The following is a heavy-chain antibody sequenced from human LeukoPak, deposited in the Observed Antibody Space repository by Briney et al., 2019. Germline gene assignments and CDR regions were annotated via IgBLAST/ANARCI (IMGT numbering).Heavy chain of an antibody. J-gene: IGHJ6*02. D-gene: IGHD6-13*01. CDR2: ISSSSSYI. CDR1: GFTFSSYS. V-gene: IGHV3-21*01. Sequence: GGSLRLSCAASGFTFSSYSMNWVRQAPGKGLEWVSSISSSSSYIYYADSVKGRFTISRDNAKNSLYLQMNSLRAEDTAVYYCARDRSSSWYGNYYGMDVWGQGTTVTVSS. CDR3: ARDRSSSWYGNYYGMDV.